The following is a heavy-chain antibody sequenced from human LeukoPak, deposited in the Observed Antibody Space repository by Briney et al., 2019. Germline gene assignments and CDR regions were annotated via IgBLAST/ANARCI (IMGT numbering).Heavy chain of an antibody. V-gene: IGHV3-23*01. CDR3: AKEHSVLTMMRGLDS. CDR1: GFTFSNYA. D-gene: IGHD3-22*01. J-gene: IGHJ4*02. CDR2: ISVSGGSI. Sequence: GGSLRLSCAASGFTFSNYALHWVRQAPGEGLEWVSGISVSGGSIYYADSVTGRFTISRDNSKDTLYLQMNSLRVEDTALYYCAKEHSVLTMMRGLDSWGQGTLVTVSS.